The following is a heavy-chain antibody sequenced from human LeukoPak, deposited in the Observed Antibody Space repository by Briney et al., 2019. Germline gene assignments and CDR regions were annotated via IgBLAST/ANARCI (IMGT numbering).Heavy chain of an antibody. CDR2: IYPGDSDT. V-gene: IGHV5-51*01. CDR1: GYSFTSYW. D-gene: IGHD3-9*01. J-gene: IGHJ4*02. CDR3: ARLGPNYDILTGYFDY. Sequence: GESLKISCKGSGYSFTSYWIGWVRQMPGKGLEWMGIIYPGDSDTRYSPSFQGQVTISADKSISTAYLQWSSLKASDTAMYYCARLGPNYDILTGYFDYWGQGTLVTVSS.